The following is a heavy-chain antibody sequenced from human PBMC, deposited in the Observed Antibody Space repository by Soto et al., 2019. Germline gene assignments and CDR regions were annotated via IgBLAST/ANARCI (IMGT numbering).Heavy chain of an antibody. D-gene: IGHD6-6*01. CDR3: ARARGTVAARPDAFDV. CDR1: GGSVTTSKW. CDR2: VYHSGTT. Sequence: QVLLQEPGPGLVKPSGTLSLTCTVSGGSVTTSKWWSWVRQTPGKGLEWIGEVYHSGTTNYNPSLEGRVTISVDKSNNQFSLRLTSVTAADTAIYFCARARGTVAARPDAFDVWGQGTLVTVSS. V-gene: IGHV4-4*02. J-gene: IGHJ3*01.